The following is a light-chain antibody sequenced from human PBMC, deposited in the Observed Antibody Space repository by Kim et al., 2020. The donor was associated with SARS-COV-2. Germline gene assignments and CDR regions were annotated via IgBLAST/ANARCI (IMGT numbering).Light chain of an antibody. V-gene: IGKV3-20*01. CDR2: GAS. CDR3: QQFAILPWT. J-gene: IGKJ1*01. Sequence: EVVLTQSPATLSLSPGERATLSCRASQSFGSNYLAWYQQRPGQAPRLLIFGASNRATGIPDRFSGSRSGTDFTLTISRLEPEDFVVYFCQQFAILPWTFGRGTKVDIK. CDR1: QSFGSNY.